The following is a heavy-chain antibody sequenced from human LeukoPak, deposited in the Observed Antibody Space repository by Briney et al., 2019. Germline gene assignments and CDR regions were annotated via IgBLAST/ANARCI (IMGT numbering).Heavy chain of an antibody. V-gene: IGHV4-4*07. D-gene: IGHD2-2*01. Sequence: SETLSLTCAVYGGSFSGYYWSWIRQPAGKGLEWIGRIYTSGSTNYNPSLKSRVTMSVDTSKNQFSLNLSSVTAADTAVYYCARDIPYCTSTSCLGYFDYWGQGTLVTVSS. J-gene: IGHJ4*02. CDR1: GGSFSGYY. CDR3: ARDIPYCTSTSCLGYFDY. CDR2: IYTSGST.